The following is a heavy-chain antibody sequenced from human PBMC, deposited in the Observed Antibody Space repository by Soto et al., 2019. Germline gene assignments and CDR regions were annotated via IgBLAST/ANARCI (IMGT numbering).Heavy chain of an antibody. CDR1: GGSISSGDYY. D-gene: IGHD1-26*01. Sequence: SETLSLTCTVSGGSISSGDYYWSWIRQPPGKGLEWIGYIYYSGSTYYNPSLKSRVTISVDTSKNQFSLKLSSVTAADTAVYYCAKLVRAPITFDYWGQGTLVTVSS. V-gene: IGHV4-30-4*01. CDR2: IYYSGST. J-gene: IGHJ4*02. CDR3: AKLVRAPITFDY.